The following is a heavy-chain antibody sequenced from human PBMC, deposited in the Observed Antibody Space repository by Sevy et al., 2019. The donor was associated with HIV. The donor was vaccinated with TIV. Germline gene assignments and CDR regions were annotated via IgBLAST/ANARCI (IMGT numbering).Heavy chain of an antibody. CDR3: ARDMKSYAAFDI. CDR2: ISSSSSYI. D-gene: IGHD2-2*01. Sequence: GGSLRLSCAASGFTFSSYSMNWVRQAPGKGLEWVSSISSSSSYIYYADSVKGRFTISRDNAKNSLYLQMNSLRAEDTAVYYCARDMKSYAAFDIWGQRTMVTASS. V-gene: IGHV3-21*01. CDR1: GFTFSSYS. J-gene: IGHJ3*02.